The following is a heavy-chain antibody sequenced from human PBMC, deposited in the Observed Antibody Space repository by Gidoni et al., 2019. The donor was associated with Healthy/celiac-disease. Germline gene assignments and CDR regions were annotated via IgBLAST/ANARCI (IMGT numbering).Heavy chain of an antibody. CDR3: AKDLWGPTTGY. CDR2: ISGSGGST. Sequence: EVQLLASGVGLVQPGGSLTLSCAASGFTFSSYAMSWVRQAPGKGLEWVSAISGSGGSTYYADSVKGRFTISRDNSKNTLYLQMNSLRAEDTAVYYCAKDLWGPTTGYWGQGTLVTVSS. V-gene: IGHV3-23*01. J-gene: IGHJ4*02. CDR1: GFTFSSYA. D-gene: IGHD4-4*01.